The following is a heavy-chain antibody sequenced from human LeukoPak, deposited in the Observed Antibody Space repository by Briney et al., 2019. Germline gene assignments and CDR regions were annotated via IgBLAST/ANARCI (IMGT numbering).Heavy chain of an antibody. CDR3: ARLYYDILTGYYSLHTFDI. CDR1: GGSISSYY. D-gene: IGHD3-9*01. Sequence: SETLSLTCTVPGGSISSYYWSWIRQPPGKGMEWIGFIYYSGSNYYNTSLKSRVTIPVDTSKNQFSLKLSSVTATDTAVYYCARLYYDILTGYYSLHTFDIWGQGTMVTVSS. CDR2: IYYSGSN. V-gene: IGHV4-59*01. J-gene: IGHJ3*02.